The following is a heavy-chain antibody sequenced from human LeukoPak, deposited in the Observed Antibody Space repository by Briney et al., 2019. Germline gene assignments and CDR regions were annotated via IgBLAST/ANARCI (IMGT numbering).Heavy chain of an antibody. CDR2: IYHSGST. CDR1: GYSISSGYY. D-gene: IGHD6-19*01. CDR3: ASGISGWYCFDY. V-gene: IGHV4-38-2*02. Sequence: SETLSLTCTVSGYSISSGYYWGWIRQPPGKGLEWIGSIYHSGSTYYNPSLKSRVTISVGTSKNQFSLKLSSVTAADTAVYYCASGISGWYCFDYWGQGTLVTVSS. J-gene: IGHJ4*02.